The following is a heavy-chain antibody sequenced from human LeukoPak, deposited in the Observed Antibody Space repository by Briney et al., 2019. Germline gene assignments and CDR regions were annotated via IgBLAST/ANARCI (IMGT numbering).Heavy chain of an antibody. V-gene: IGHV4-39*07. CDR2: IYYSGST. J-gene: IGHJ5*02. Sequence: SETLSLTCTVSGGSISSSSYYWGWIRQPPGKGLEWIGSIYYSGSTNYNPSLKSRVTISVDTSKNQFSLKLSSVTAADTAVYYCARTLVMRWFDPWGQGTLVTVSS. D-gene: IGHD2-8*02. CDR3: ARTLVMRWFDP. CDR1: GGSISSSSYY.